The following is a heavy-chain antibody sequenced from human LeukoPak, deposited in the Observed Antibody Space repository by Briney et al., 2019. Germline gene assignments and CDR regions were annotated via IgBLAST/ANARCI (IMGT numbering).Heavy chain of an antibody. D-gene: IGHD3-10*01. CDR1: GASISSGYY. Sequence: SETLSLTCTVSGASISSGYYWAWIRQPPGKGLEWSGSLFHSGSTYYNPSLKSRVTISLDTSKTQFSLNLSSVTAADTAVYYCARDFSFHVSGSYSHFDYWGQGVLVTVSS. CDR3: ARDFSFHVSGSYSHFDY. V-gene: IGHV4-38-2*02. CDR2: LFHSGST. J-gene: IGHJ4*02.